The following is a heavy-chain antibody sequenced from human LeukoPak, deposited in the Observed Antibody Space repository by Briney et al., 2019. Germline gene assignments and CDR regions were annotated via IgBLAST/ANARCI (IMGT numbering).Heavy chain of an antibody. Sequence: GGSLRLSCAASGFTFSSYAMTWVRQAPGKGLEWVSGINGSGGRTYYAVSVKGRFTISRDNSKNTLYLQMNSLRVEDTAVYYCARETHYDSSGYHNDYWGQGTLVTVSS. D-gene: IGHD3-22*01. CDR3: ARETHYDSSGYHNDY. CDR2: INGSGGRT. V-gene: IGHV3-23*01. CDR1: GFTFSSYA. J-gene: IGHJ4*02.